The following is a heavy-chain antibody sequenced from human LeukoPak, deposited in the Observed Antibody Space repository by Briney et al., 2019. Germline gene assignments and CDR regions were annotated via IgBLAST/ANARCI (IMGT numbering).Heavy chain of an antibody. Sequence: GGSLRLSCAASGFTFSGSAMHWVRQASGKGLEWVGRIRSKANSYATAYAASVKGRFTISRDDSKNTAYLQMNSLKTEDTAVYYCTRRRLGLRGDDALDIWGQGTMVTVSS. J-gene: IGHJ3*02. CDR2: IRSKANSYAT. V-gene: IGHV3-73*01. CDR1: GFTFSGSA. CDR3: TRRRLGLRGDDALDI. D-gene: IGHD3-16*01.